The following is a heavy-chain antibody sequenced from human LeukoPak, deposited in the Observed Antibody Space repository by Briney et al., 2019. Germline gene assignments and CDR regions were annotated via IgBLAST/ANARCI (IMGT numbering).Heavy chain of an antibody. D-gene: IGHD6-13*01. CDR1: GFTFSSYW. V-gene: IGHV3-7*01. J-gene: IGHJ5*02. CDR2: IKQDGSEK. Sequence: GGSLRLSCAASGFTFSSYWMSWVRQAPGKGREWVANIKQDGSEKYYVDSVKGRFTISRDNAKNSLYQQMNSLRAEDTAVYYCARALSLWQQLENNWFDPWGQGTLVTVSS. CDR3: ARALSLWQQLENNWFDP.